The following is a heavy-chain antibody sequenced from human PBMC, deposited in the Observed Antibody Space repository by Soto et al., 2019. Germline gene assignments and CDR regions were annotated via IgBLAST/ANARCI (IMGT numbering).Heavy chain of an antibody. Sequence: QVHLQQWGAGLLKPSETLSLTCAVYDGSLSDNYYTWTRQSPGKGLEWIGEIHPSGSTFYNPSLQTRVTLSQATSKKPFSLNLISVTAAATGEYYCSTGRDAYKGGRPWGQGTLVTVSS. CDR2: IHPSGST. CDR3: STGRDAYKGGRP. V-gene: IGHV4-34*02. D-gene: IGHD1-1*01. J-gene: IGHJ5*02. CDR1: DGSLSDNY.